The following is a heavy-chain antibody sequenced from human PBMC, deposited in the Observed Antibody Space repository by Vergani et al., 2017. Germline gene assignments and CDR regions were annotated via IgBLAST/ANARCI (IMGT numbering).Heavy chain of an antibody. CDR2: VDPEDGET. CDR1: GYTFTDYY. Sequence: EVQLVQSGAEVKKPGATVKISCKVSGYTFTDYYMHWVQQAPGKGLEWMGLVDPEDGETIYAEKFQGRVTITADTSTDTAYMELSSLRSEDTAVYYCARDYDFWSGYSPYYYMDVWGKGTTVTVSS. CDR3: ARDYDFWSGYSPYYYMDV. D-gene: IGHD3-3*01. J-gene: IGHJ6*03. V-gene: IGHV1-69-2*01.